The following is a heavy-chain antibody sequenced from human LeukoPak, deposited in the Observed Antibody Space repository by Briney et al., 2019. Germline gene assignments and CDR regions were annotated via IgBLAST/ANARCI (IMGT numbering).Heavy chain of an antibody. CDR3: AKGGAYYDSSGYWDFDY. CDR2: ISGSGGST. CDR1: GFTFSSYA. V-gene: IGHV3-23*01. D-gene: IGHD3-22*01. J-gene: IGHJ4*02. Sequence: GGSLRLSCAASGFTFSSYAMSWVRQAPGKGLEWVSAISGSGGSTYYADSVKGRFTISRDNSKNTLYLQMNSLRAEDTAVYYCAKGGAYYDSSGYWDFDYWGQGTLVTVSS.